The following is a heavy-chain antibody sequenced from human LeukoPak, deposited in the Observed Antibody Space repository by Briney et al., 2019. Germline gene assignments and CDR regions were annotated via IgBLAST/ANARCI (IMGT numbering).Heavy chain of an antibody. CDR3: ARHIYYYDSSGYYFPGGSDY. J-gene: IGHJ4*02. D-gene: IGHD3-22*01. Sequence: GGSLRLSCAASGFTFSDYYMSWIRQAPGKGLEWVSYISGGGSTIYYADSVKGRFTISRDNAKNSLYLQMNSLRAEDTAVYYCARHIYYYDSSGYYFPGGSDYWGQGTLVTVSS. V-gene: IGHV3-11*04. CDR1: GFTFSDYY. CDR2: ISGGGSTI.